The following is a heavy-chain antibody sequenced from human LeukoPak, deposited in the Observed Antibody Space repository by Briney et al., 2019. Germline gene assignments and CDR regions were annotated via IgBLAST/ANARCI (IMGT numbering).Heavy chain of an antibody. CDR3: ARGWPYSSSWYNYYYMDV. Sequence: PSQTLSLTCTVSGDSISSDSYYWTWIRQPAGKGLEWIGRIYTSGSTHYNPSLKSRVTISVDTSKNQFSLKLSSVTAADTAVYYCARGWPYSSSWYNYYYMDVWGKGTTVTISS. CDR1: GDSISSDSYY. CDR2: IYTSGST. D-gene: IGHD6-13*01. V-gene: IGHV4-61*02. J-gene: IGHJ6*03.